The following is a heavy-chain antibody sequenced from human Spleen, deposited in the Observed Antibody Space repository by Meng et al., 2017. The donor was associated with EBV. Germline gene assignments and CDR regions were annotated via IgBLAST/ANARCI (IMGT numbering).Heavy chain of an antibody. J-gene: IGHJ4*02. D-gene: IGHD2-15*01. V-gene: IGHV4-61*01. Sequence: VPLRESGPGLVKPLDTLSLTCTVSAGSVIRDNYYWSWIRQPPGKGLEYIGYVYGAGSPNYNPSLKSRVTISMDTSKIQVSLKLTSVTAADTAVYYCARDSGVRGEWGQGTLVTVSS. CDR3: ARDSGVRGE. CDR1: AGSVIRDNYY. CDR2: VYGAGSP.